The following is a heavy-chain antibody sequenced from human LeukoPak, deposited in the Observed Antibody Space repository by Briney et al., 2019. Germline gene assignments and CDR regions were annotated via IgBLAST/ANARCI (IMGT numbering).Heavy chain of an antibody. CDR1: GFTFSSFP. CDR3: GKLGPYDSLSDYYPREY. Sequence: GGSLTISCVASGFTFSSFPMTWVRRAPGKGLEWVSAITTNGGRTHYADSVEGRLTISRDNSKRTLYLQIDDLTVEDTAVYYCGKLGPYDSLSDYYPREYRSQGALVTVSS. V-gene: IGHV3-23*01. CDR2: ITTNGGRT. J-gene: IGHJ4*02. D-gene: IGHD3-3*01.